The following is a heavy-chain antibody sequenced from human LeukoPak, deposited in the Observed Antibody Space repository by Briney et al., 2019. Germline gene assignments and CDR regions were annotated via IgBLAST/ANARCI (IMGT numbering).Heavy chain of an antibody. J-gene: IGHJ6*03. V-gene: IGHV1-2*02. Sequence: ASVKVSCKTSGYTFTGYYIHWVRQAPGQGLEWMGWINPNSGDTNYAQKFQGRVSMTGDTSISTAYMELSRLRSDDTAVYYCARDEIGFYYYYMDVWGKGTTVTISS. CDR2: INPNSGDT. D-gene: IGHD2/OR15-2a*01. CDR3: ARDEIGFYYYYMDV. CDR1: GYTFTGYY.